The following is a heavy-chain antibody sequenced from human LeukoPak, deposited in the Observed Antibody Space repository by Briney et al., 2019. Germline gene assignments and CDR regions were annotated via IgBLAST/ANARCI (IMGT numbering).Heavy chain of an antibody. Sequence: SETLSLTCTVSGGSISSYYWSWIRQPAGQGLEWIGRIYTSGSTNCNPSLKSRVTMSVDTSKNQFSLKLSSVTAADTAVYYCARWGLRSNWYFDLWGRGTLVTVSS. CDR2: IYTSGST. D-gene: IGHD3-16*01. CDR1: GGSISSYY. CDR3: ARWGLRSNWYFDL. J-gene: IGHJ2*01. V-gene: IGHV4-4*07.